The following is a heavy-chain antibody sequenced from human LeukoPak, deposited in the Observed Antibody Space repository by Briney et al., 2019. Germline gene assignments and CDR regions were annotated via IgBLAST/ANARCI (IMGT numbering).Heavy chain of an antibody. V-gene: IGHV3-73*01. Sequence: GGSLRLSCAASGFTFSGPAMHWVRQASGKGLEWVGRIRSKANSYATAYAASVKGRFTIARDDSKNTAYLQMNSLKTEDTAVYYCTRHYDLPSGGLDAFDIWGQGTMVTVSS. D-gene: IGHD3-16*01. CDR2: IRSKANSYAT. CDR3: TRHYDLPSGGLDAFDI. CDR1: GFTFSGPA. J-gene: IGHJ3*02.